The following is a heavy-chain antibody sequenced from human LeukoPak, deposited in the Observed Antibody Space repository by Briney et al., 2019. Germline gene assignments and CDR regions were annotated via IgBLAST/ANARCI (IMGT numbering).Heavy chain of an antibody. CDR1: GFTFSSYS. CDR2: ISSSSSYI. V-gene: IGHV3-21*01. D-gene: IGHD6-19*01. J-gene: IGHJ5*02. Sequence: GFLRLSCAASGFTFSSYSMNWVRQAPGKGLEWVSSISSSSSYIYYADSVKGRFTISRDNAKNSLYLQMNSLRAEDTAVYYCARTAVAGNNWFDPWGQGTLVTVSS. CDR3: ARTAVAGNNWFDP.